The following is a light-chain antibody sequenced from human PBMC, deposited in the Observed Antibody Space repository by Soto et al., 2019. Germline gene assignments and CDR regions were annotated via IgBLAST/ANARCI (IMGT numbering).Light chain of an antibody. CDR3: QQYYSSPYT. J-gene: IGKJ2*01. V-gene: IGKV4-1*01. CDR2: WAS. CDR1: QSGSYDSKNY. Sequence: DIVMTQSPDSLAVSLGERATINCKSSQSGSYDSKNYLTWYQQKPGQPPKLLIYWASTRESGVPDRFSGSGSGTDFTLTISSLQAEDVAVYYCQQYYSSPYTFGQGTKLEI.